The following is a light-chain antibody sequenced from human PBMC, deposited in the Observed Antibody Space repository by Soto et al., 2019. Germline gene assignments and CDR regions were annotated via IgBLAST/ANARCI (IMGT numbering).Light chain of an antibody. CDR1: TSDVGGYTY. CDR3: TSYTSSSTLVV. J-gene: IGLJ2*01. V-gene: IGLV2-14*01. Sequence: QSVLTQPASVSGSPGQSITISGTGTTSDVGGYTYVSWYQQHPGKAPKLMIYDVSNRPSGVSDRFSGSKSGNTASLTISGLQAEDEADYYCTSYTSSSTLVVFGGGTQLTVL. CDR2: DVS.